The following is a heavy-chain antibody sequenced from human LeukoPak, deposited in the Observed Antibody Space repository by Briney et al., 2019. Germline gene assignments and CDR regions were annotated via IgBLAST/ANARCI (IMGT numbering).Heavy chain of an antibody. J-gene: IGHJ3*02. Sequence: SETLSLTCTVSGGSISSYYWSWIRQPPGKGLERIGYIYYSGSTNYNPSLKSRVTISVDTSKNQFSLKLSSVTAADTAVYYCARDKGIAAAFDAFDIWGQGTMVTVSS. D-gene: IGHD6-13*01. CDR1: GGSISSYY. V-gene: IGHV4-59*01. CDR3: ARDKGIAAAFDAFDI. CDR2: IYYSGST.